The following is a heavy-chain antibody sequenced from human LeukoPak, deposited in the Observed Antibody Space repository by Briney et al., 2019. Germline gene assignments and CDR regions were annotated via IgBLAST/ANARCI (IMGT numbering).Heavy chain of an antibody. CDR3: ARGPYCGGDCYPGFDY. CDR1: GYTFTSYG. J-gene: IGHJ4*02. CDR2: ISAYNGNT. Sequence: DSVKVSCKASGYTFTSYGISWVRQAPGQGLEWMGWISAYNGNTNYAQKLQGRVTMTTDTCTSTAYMELRSLRSDDTAVYYCARGPYCGGDCYPGFDYWGQGTLVTVSS. D-gene: IGHD2-21*02. V-gene: IGHV1-18*04.